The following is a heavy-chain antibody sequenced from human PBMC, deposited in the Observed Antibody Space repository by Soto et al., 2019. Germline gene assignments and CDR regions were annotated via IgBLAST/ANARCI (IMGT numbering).Heavy chain of an antibody. Sequence: GGSLRLSCAASGFTFSTYAMNWVRQAPGKGLEWVSTTRSNGEHTYYADSVKGRFTVSRDNSKNTLFLEMSSLRAEDSAIYYCAKDSKSVSVSAARVYGMDVWGQGTTVTVSS. CDR3: AKDSKSVSVSAARVYGMDV. CDR2: TRSNGEHT. CDR1: GFTFSTYA. D-gene: IGHD2-2*01. J-gene: IGHJ6*02. V-gene: IGHV3-23*01.